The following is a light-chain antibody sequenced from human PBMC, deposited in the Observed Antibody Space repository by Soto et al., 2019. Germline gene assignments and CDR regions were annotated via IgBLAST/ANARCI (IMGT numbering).Light chain of an antibody. CDR2: EVT. J-gene: IGLJ1*01. Sequence: QSALTQPPSVSGSPGQSVTISCTGISSDVATYNRVSWYQQPPGTAPKLIIYEVTSRPSGVPDRFSWSQSGTTASLTISGLQAEDEADYYCSSSTSSSAYVFGSGTKVTVL. V-gene: IGLV2-18*02. CDR3: SSSTSSSAYV. CDR1: SSDVATYNR.